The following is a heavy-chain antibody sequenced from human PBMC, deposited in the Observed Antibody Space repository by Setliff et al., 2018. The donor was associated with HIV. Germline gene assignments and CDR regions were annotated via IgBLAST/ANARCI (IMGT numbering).Heavy chain of an antibody. CDR1: GGSISNGGYY. J-gene: IGHJ1*01. Sequence: SETLSLTCTVSGGSISNGGYYWSWIRQHPGKGLEYIGYFSYSGNIYYNPSLKSRVTISVDTSKNQFSLKLNSVTVADTAVYYCARDSNAPYFQHWGQGTLVTVSS. CDR2: FSYSGNI. D-gene: IGHD1-1*01. CDR3: ARDSNAPYFQH. V-gene: IGHV4-31*03.